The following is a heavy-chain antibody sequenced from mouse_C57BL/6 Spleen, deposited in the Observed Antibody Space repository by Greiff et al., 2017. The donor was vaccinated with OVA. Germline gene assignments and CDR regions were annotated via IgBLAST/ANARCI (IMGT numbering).Heavy chain of an antibody. J-gene: IGHJ2*01. CDR1: GYTFTDYY. Sequence: VQLQQSGPELVKPGASVKISCKASGYTFTDYYMNWVKQSHGKSLEWIGDINPNNGGTSYNQKFKGKATLTVDKSSSTAYMELRSLTSEDSAVYYCARDGNYCDYWGQGTTLTVSS. D-gene: IGHD2-1*01. CDR2: INPNNGGT. V-gene: IGHV1-26*01. CDR3: ARDGNYCDY.